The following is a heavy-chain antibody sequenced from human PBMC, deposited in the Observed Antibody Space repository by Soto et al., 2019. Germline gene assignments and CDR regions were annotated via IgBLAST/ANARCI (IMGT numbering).Heavy chain of an antibody. J-gene: IGHJ4*02. CDR3: ARTAPVADIVVVVAATTIDY. Sequence: PGGSLRLSCAASGFTFSSYSMNWVRQAPGKGLEWVSYISSSSSTIYYADSVKGRFTISRDNAKNSLYLQMNSLRAEDTAVYYCARTAPVADIVVVVAATTIDYWGQGTLVTVSS. CDR2: ISSSSSTI. D-gene: IGHD2-15*01. V-gene: IGHV3-48*01. CDR1: GFTFSSYS.